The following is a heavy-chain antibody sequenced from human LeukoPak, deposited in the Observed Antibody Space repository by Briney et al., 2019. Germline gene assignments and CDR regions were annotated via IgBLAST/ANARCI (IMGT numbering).Heavy chain of an antibody. V-gene: IGHV1-18*01. J-gene: IGHJ3*01. CDR2: ITVYNNKT. CDR1: GYSFSAYS. D-gene: IGHD2-21*02. CDR3: ARQRFSDVHAFDV. Sequence: ASVKVSCKASGYSFSAYSVSWVRQAPGQGLEWMAMITVYNNKTDFSRKVEDRLTMTTDTSTSTAYMELKSLTPDDTAVYYCARQRFSDVHAFDVWGQGTVVSVS.